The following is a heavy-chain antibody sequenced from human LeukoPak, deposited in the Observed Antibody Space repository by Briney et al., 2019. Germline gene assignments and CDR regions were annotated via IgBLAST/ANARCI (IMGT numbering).Heavy chain of an antibody. J-gene: IGHJ4*02. CDR3: ARDESPYGDLTDY. CDR2: ISYDGSNK. Sequence: GGSLRLSCAASGFTFSSYAMHWVRQAPGKGLEWVAVISYDGSNKYYADSVKGRFTISRDNSKNTLYLQMNSLRAEDTAVYYCARDESPYGDLTDYWGQGTLVTVSS. D-gene: IGHD4-17*01. CDR1: GFTFSSYA. V-gene: IGHV3-30-3*01.